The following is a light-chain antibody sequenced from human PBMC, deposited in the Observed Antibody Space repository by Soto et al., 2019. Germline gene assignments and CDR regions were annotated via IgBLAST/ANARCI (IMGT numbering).Light chain of an antibody. Sequence: DIQMTQSPSTLSASVGDRVTITCRASQSIDSWLAWYQQKPGEAPKLLIYKASSLESGVPARFSGSGSGTECTLTISSLQPDDFATFYCQQYNSYATFGQGTKVEI. CDR2: KAS. J-gene: IGKJ1*01. CDR1: QSIDSW. V-gene: IGKV1-5*03. CDR3: QQYNSYAT.